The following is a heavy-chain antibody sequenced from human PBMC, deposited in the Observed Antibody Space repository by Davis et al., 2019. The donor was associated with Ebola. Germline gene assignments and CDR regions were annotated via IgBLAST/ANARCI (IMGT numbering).Heavy chain of an antibody. CDR2: ISYDGSNK. CDR3: AKGGIWDY. Sequence: GESLKISCAASGFTFSSYAMHWVRQAPGKGLEWVAVISYDGSNKYYADSVKGRFTISRDNSKNTLYLQMNSLRAEDTAVYYCAKGGIWDYWGQGTLVTVSS. V-gene: IGHV3-30*04. D-gene: IGHD3-16*01. CDR1: GFTFSSYA. J-gene: IGHJ4*02.